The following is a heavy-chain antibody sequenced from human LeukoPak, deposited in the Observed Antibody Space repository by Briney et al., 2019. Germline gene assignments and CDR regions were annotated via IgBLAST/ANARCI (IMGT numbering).Heavy chain of an antibody. J-gene: IGHJ4*02. V-gene: IGHV3-7*01. Sequence: GGSLRLSCAASGFTFSSYWMSWVRQAPGKGLEWVANIKQDGSEKYYVDSVKGRFTISGNNAKNSLYLQMNSLRAEDTAVYYCASNGATVVTPLRYWGQGTLVTVSS. D-gene: IGHD4-23*01. CDR2: IKQDGSEK. CDR1: GFTFSSYW. CDR3: ASNGATVVTPLRY.